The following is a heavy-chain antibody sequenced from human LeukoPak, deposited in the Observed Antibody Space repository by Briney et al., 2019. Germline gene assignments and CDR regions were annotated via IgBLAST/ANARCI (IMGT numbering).Heavy chain of an antibody. Sequence: GGSLRLSCAASGFTFSSYSMNWVRQAPGKGLEWVSYISSSSSTIYYADSVKGRFTASRDNPKNTLYLQMDSLRTEDTAVYYCAKVPHSWGLFDSWGQGTLVTVSS. D-gene: IGHD3-16*01. CDR3: AKVPHSWGLFDS. J-gene: IGHJ4*02. V-gene: IGHV3-48*01. CDR1: GFTFSSYS. CDR2: ISSSSSTI.